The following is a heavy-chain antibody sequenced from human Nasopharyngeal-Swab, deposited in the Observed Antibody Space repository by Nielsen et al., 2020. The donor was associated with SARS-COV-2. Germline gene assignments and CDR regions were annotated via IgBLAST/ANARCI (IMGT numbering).Heavy chain of an antibody. Sequence: SGPTLVTPTETLTLTCTVSGFSLSNARMGVSWIRQPPGKALEWLAHIFSNDEKSYSTSLKSRLTISKDTSKSQVVLTMTNMDPVDTATYYCARTSSSWPRIFDYWGQGTLVTVSS. CDR2: IFSNDEK. CDR1: GFSLSNARMG. J-gene: IGHJ4*02. CDR3: ARTSSSWPRIFDY. D-gene: IGHD6-13*01. V-gene: IGHV2-26*01.